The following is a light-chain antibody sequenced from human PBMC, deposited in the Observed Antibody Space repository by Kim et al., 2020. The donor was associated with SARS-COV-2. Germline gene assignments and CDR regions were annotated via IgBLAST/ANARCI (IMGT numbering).Light chain of an antibody. CDR2: DSN. CDR3: GTWDSSLSAGV. Sequence: GQKVTISCSGGSSNIGNNYVSWYQQLPGTAPKLLIYDSNKRPSGIPDRFSGSKSGTSATLGITGLQTGDEADYYCGTWDSSLSAGVFGGGTQLTVL. J-gene: IGLJ2*01. V-gene: IGLV1-51*01. CDR1: SSNIGNNY.